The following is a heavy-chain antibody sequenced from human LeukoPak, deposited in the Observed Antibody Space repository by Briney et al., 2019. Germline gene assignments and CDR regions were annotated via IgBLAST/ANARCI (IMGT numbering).Heavy chain of an antibody. D-gene: IGHD2-15*01. CDR2: INHSGST. V-gene: IGHV4-34*01. CDR1: GGSFSGYY. J-gene: IGHJ4*02. CDR3: ARGCSGGSCYSDFDY. Sequence: SETLSLTCAVYGGSFSGYYWSRIRQPPGKGLEWIGEINHSGSTNYNPSLKSRVTISVDTSKNQFSLKLSSVTAADTAVYYCARGCSGGSCYSDFDYWGQGTLVTVSS.